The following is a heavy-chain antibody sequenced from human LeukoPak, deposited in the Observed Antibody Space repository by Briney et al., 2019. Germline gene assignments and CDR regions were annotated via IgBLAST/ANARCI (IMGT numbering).Heavy chain of an antibody. J-gene: IGHJ5*02. CDR1: GYSINNYW. V-gene: IGHV5-51*01. D-gene: IGHD2-15*01. CDR2: IYPADSDV. Sequence: GESLKISCKGSGYSINNYWIGWVRQMPGKGLEWMGIIYPADSDVRYSPSFQGQVTISADKSISTAYLQWSSLKASDTAMYYCARQEYCSGGSCYTWFDPWGQGTLVTVSS. CDR3: ARQEYCSGGSCYTWFDP.